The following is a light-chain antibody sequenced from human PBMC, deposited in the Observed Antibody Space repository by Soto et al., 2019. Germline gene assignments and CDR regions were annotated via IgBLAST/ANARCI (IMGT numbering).Light chain of an antibody. CDR1: SSDVGGYNY. CDR3: SSYTSYSTWV. CDR2: EVS. J-gene: IGLJ3*02. Sequence: QSALTQPASVSGSPGQSITISCTGTSSDVGGYNYASWYQQHPGKAPKLMIYEVSHRPSGISNRFSGSKSGNTASLTISGLQAEDEADYFCSSYTSYSTWVFGGGTQLTVL. V-gene: IGLV2-14*01.